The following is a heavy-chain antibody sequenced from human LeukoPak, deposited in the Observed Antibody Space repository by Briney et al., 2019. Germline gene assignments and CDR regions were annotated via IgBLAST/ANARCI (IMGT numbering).Heavy chain of an antibody. Sequence: GGSLRLSCAASGFTFSSYSMNWVRQAPGKGLEWVSYISSSSSTIYYADSVKGRFTTSRDNAKNSLYLQMNSLRAEDTAVYYCARDLIAAPGRHWGQGTLVTVSS. J-gene: IGHJ4*02. V-gene: IGHV3-48*01. D-gene: IGHD6-13*01. CDR1: GFTFSSYS. CDR3: ARDLIAAPGRH. CDR2: ISSSSSTI.